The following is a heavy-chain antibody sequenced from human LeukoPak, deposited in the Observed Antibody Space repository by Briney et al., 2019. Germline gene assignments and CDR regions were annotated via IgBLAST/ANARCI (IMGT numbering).Heavy chain of an antibody. V-gene: IGHV3-23*01. J-gene: IGHJ4*02. CDR2: ISGSGGST. CDR3: ARDINPFAY. CDR1: GFTFRTYA. Sequence: GGSLRLSCAASGFTFRTYAMNRVRQAPGKGLEWVSTISGSGGSTYYADSVKGRFTISRDNSKNTLYLQMNNLRAEDTALYFCARDINPFAYWGQGTLVTVSS.